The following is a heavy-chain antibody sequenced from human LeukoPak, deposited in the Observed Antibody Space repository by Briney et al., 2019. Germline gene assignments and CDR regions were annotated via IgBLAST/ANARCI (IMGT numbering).Heavy chain of an antibody. D-gene: IGHD6-13*01. CDR2: IRNKASSYRT. Sequence: PGGSLRLSCAASGFTFSDHYMDWVRQAPGKGLEWVGRIRNKASSYRTEYAASVQDRFTIPRDESKNSLYLQMNSLKIEDTAVYFCARDRRCDSNSCKFGMDVWGQGTTVTVSS. V-gene: IGHV3-72*01. CDR3: ARDRRCDSNSCKFGMDV. J-gene: IGHJ6*02. CDR1: GFTFSDHY.